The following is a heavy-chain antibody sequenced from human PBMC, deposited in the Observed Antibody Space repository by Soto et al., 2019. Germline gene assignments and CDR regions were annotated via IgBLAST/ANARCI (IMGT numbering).Heavy chain of an antibody. V-gene: IGHV3-23*01. CDR3: AKKVNSGSGSQFFDY. Sequence: GGSLRLSCAASGFTFSSYSMSWVRQSPGKGLEWVSGFRSGGDDDTTYYADSVRGRFTISRDNSKNTLFLQMNSLRAEDTAIYYCAKKVNSGSGSQFFDYWGQGTLVTVSS. J-gene: IGHJ4*02. CDR1: GFTFSSYS. D-gene: IGHD3-10*01. CDR2: FRSGGDDDTT.